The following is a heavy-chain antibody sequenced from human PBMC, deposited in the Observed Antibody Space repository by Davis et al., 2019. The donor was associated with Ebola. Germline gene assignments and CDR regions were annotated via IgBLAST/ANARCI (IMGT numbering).Heavy chain of an antibody. D-gene: IGHD2-21*02. CDR1: GFTFSSYA. V-gene: IGHV3-23*03. CDR2: IYSGGST. CDR3: AKDQRQQVTSFDY. Sequence: GESLKISCAASGFTFSSYAMSWVRQAPGKGLEWVSVIYSGGSTYYADSVKGRFTISRDNSKNTLYLQMNSLRAEDTAVYYCAKDQRQQVTSFDYWGQGTLVTVSS. J-gene: IGHJ4*02.